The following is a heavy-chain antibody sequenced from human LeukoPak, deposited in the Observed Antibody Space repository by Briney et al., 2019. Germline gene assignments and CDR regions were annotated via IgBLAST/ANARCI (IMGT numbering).Heavy chain of an antibody. CDR3: AKEGGDTGLDAFDI. J-gene: IGHJ3*02. V-gene: IGHV3-48*03. CDR2: ISSSGSSI. CDR1: GFTLSSYE. D-gene: IGHD2-21*02. Sequence: GGSLRLSCAASGFTLSSYEMKWVRQAPGKGLEWVSYISSSGSSIHYADSVKGRFTISRDNAKNSLYLQMNSLRVEDTAVYYCAKEGGDTGLDAFDIWGQGTMVTVSS.